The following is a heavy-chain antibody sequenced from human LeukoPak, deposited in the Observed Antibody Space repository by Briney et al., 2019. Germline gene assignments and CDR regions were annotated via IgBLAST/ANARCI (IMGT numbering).Heavy chain of an antibody. V-gene: IGHV3-48*01. Sequence: GGSLRLSCAASGFTFSSYSMNWVRQAPGKGLEWVSYISSSSSTIYHADSVKGRFTISRNNAKNSLYLQMNSLRAEDTAVYYCASGIRRIPTSAETDYWGQGTLVTVSS. CDR3: ASGIRRIPTSAETDY. CDR1: GFTFSSYS. J-gene: IGHJ4*02. CDR2: ISSSSSTI. D-gene: IGHD1-14*01.